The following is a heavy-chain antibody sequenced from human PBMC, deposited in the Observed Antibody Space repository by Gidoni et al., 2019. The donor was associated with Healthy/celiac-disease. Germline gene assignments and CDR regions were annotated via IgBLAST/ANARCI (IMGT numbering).Heavy chain of an antibody. CDR1: GFTFSTSA. V-gene: IGHV3-23*01. Sequence: EVQLLGSGGGLVQPGGSLRLSCAATGFTFSTSAMSWFRQDPGKGLEWISAIGGSVGSRNYADSVKGRFTIARDNSKIKLYLQMNSLRAEDTAVYYCAKDLTYPLWFGELLTIFDYWGQGTLVTVSS. D-gene: IGHD3-10*01. J-gene: IGHJ4*02. CDR2: IGGSVGSR. CDR3: AKDLTYPLWFGELLTIFDY.